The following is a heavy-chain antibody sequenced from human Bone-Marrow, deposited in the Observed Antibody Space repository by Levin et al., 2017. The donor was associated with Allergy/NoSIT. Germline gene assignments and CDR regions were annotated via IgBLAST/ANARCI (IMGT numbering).Heavy chain of an antibody. D-gene: IGHD2-15*01. CDR2: IKSKTDGGTT. CDR1: GFTFSNAW. Sequence: GESLKISCAASGFTFSNAWMSWVRQAPGKGLEWVGRIKSKTDGGTTDYAAPVKGRFTISRDDSKNTLYLQMNSLKTEDTAVYYCTPSPLVNCSGGSCYSSLGAFDIWGQGTMVTVSS. J-gene: IGHJ3*02. CDR3: TPSPLVNCSGGSCYSSLGAFDI. V-gene: IGHV3-15*01.